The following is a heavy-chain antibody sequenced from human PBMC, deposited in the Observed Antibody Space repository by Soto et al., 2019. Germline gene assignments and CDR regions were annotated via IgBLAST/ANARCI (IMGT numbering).Heavy chain of an antibody. CDR2: IIPIFGTA. V-gene: IGHV1-69*12. D-gene: IGHD2-15*01. J-gene: IGHJ6*02. CDR1: GGTFSSYA. CDR3: ARAFPNGGSWGYYYYGMDV. Sequence: QVQLVQSGAEVKKPGSSVKVSCKASGGTFSSYAISWVRQAPGQGLEWMGGIIPIFGTANYAQKFQGRVTITADESTSTAYMELSSLRSEDTAVYYCARAFPNGGSWGYYYYGMDVWGQGTTVTVSS.